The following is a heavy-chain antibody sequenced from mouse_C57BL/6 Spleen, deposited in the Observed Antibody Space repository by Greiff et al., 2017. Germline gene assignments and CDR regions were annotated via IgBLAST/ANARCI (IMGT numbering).Heavy chain of an antibody. Sequence: EVKLVESGEGLVKPGGSLKLSCAASGFTFSSYAMSWVRQTPEKRLEWVAYISSGGDYIYYADTVKGRFTISRDNARNTLYLQMSSLKSEDTAMYYCTRGYYGSSYWYFEVWGTGTTVTVSS. V-gene: IGHV5-9-1*02. J-gene: IGHJ1*03. D-gene: IGHD1-1*01. CDR2: ISSGGDYI. CDR3: TRGYYGSSYWYFEV. CDR1: GFTFSSYA.